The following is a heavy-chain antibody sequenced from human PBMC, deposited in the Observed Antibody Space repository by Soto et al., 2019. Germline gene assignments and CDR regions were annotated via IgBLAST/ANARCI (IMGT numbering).Heavy chain of an antibody. CDR2: IIPIFGTA. D-gene: IGHD2-8*01. V-gene: IGHV1-69*06. J-gene: IGHJ3*02. CDR1: RGTFRRYP. CDR3: ASRTNKNDAFDI. Sequence: SVKVSCKATRGTFRRYPISWVRQAPGQGLEWMGGIIPIFGTANYAQKFQGRVTITADKSTSTAYMELSSLRSEDTAVYYCASRTNKNDAFDIWGQGTMVTVSS.